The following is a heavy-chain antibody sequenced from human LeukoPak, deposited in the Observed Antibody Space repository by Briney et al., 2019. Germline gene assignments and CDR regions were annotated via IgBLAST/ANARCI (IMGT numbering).Heavy chain of an antibody. CDR1: GYSFTSYW. J-gene: IGHJ4*02. V-gene: IGHV5-51*01. D-gene: IGHD6-13*01. CDR3: ARSNSSSWYWLDY. Sequence: GESLKISCKGSGYSFTSYWIGWVRQMPGKGLEWMGIIYPDDSDTRYSPSFQGQVAISADKSISTAYLQWSSLKASDTAMYYCARSNSSSWYWLDYWGQGTLVTVSS. CDR2: IYPDDSDT.